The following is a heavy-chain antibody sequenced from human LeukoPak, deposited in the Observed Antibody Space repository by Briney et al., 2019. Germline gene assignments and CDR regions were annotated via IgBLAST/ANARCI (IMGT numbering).Heavy chain of an antibody. Sequence: SETLSLTCTVSGGSITSYYWSWIRQPPGKGLEWIGCIHYSGSTNYNPSLKSRVTISVDTSKNQFSLKLSSVTAADTAVYYCARRGVVRGVTYFFDYWGQGTLVTVSS. CDR1: GGSITSYY. J-gene: IGHJ4*02. V-gene: IGHV4-59*01. CDR3: ARRGVVRGVTYFFDY. D-gene: IGHD3-10*01. CDR2: IHYSGST.